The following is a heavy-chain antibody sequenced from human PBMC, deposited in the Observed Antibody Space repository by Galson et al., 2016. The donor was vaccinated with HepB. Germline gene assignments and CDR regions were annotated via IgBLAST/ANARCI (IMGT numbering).Heavy chain of an antibody. V-gene: IGHV3-23*01. CDR1: GFTFSSYA. CDR2: VSGSGGVT. J-gene: IGHJ5*02. D-gene: IGHD6-13*01. Sequence: SLRLSCAVYGFTFSSYAMSWVRQAPGKGLEWVSGVSGSGGVTNYADSVKGRFTISRDTSKNTLYLQMNSLRAEDTAVYYCAQSISPYSSNNNWFDPWGQGTLVTVAA. CDR3: AQSISPYSSNNNWFDP.